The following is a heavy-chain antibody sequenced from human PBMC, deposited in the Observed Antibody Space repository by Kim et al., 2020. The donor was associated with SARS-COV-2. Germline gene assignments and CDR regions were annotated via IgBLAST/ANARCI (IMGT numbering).Heavy chain of an antibody. D-gene: IGHD2-2*01. Sequence: YADSVKGRFTISRDNSKNTLYLQMNSLRAEDTAVYYCARFRIVPAAHMDVWGKGTTVTVSS. CDR3: ARFRIVPAAHMDV. J-gene: IGHJ6*03. V-gene: IGHV3-23*01.